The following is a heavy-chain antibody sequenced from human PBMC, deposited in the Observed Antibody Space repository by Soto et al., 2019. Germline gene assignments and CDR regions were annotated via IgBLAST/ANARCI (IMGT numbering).Heavy chain of an antibody. CDR3: AALSFGELFFDP. V-gene: IGHV3-33*01. Sequence: GGSLRLSCAASGFAFSSHGIHWVRQAPGKGLEWVALIWANGINKYYADSVKGRFTISRDNSKNTLYLQMDSLRAEDTAVYYCAALSFGELFFDPWGQGTLVTVSS. D-gene: IGHD3-16*01. CDR2: IWANGINK. J-gene: IGHJ5*02. CDR1: GFAFSSHG.